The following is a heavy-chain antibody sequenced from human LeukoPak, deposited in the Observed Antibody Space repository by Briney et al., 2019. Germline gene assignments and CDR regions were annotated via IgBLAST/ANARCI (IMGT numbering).Heavy chain of an antibody. Sequence: SETLSLTCTVSGGSISSSSYYWGWIRQPPGKGLEWIGSIYYSGSTYYNPSLKSRVTISVDTSKNQFSLKLSSVTAADTAVYYCARHSIGATTDFDYWGQGTLVSVSS. J-gene: IGHJ4*02. V-gene: IGHV4-39*01. CDR3: ARHSIGATTDFDY. CDR2: IYYSGST. D-gene: IGHD1-26*01. CDR1: GGSISSSSYY.